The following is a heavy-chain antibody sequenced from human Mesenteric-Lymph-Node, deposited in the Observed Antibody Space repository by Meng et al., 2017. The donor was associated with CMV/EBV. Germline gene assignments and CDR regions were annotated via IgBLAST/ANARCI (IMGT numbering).Heavy chain of an antibody. V-gene: IGHV4-34*01. Sequence: SETLSLTCAVYGGSFSGYYWSWSRQPPGKGLEWIGEINHSGSTNYNPSLKSRVTISVDTSKNQFSLKLSSVTAADTAVYYCARSSGWYSPRRGGFDPWGQGTLVTVSS. CDR1: GGSFSGYY. J-gene: IGHJ5*02. CDR3: ARSSGWYSPRRGGFDP. CDR2: INHSGST. D-gene: IGHD6-19*01.